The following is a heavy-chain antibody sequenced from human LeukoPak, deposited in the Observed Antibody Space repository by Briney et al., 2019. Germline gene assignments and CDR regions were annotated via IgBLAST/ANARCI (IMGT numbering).Heavy chain of an antibody. D-gene: IGHD1-26*01. V-gene: IGHV3-23*01. CDR2: ISGSGGST. CDR3: AKDDGGSYFTGGAFDI. J-gene: IGHJ3*02. CDR1: GVTCSRYW. Sequence: GGSLRLSGAAAGVTCSRYWMYWVGRAPGKGLAWVSAISGSGGSTYYADSVKGRFTISRDNSKNTLYLQMNSLRAEDTAVYYCAKDDGGSYFTGGAFDIWGQGTMVTVSS.